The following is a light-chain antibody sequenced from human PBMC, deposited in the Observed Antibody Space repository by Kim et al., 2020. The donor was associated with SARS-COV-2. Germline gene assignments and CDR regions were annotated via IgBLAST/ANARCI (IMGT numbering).Light chain of an antibody. CDR3: QQYNNWPWT. V-gene: IGKV3-15*01. J-gene: IGKJ1*01. Sequence: EIVMTQYPATLSVSPGERATLSCRASQSVSNNLAWYQQKPGQAPRLLIYGASTRATGIPARFSGSGSGTEFTLTISSLQSEDFAVYYCQQYNNWPWTFGQGTKVDIK. CDR1: QSVSNN. CDR2: GAS.